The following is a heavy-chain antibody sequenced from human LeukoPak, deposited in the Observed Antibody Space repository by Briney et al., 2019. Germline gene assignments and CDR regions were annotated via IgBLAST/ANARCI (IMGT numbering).Heavy chain of an antibody. CDR1: GGTFSSYA. D-gene: IGHD5-24*01. V-gene: IGHV1-69*04. J-gene: IGHJ4*02. Sequence: GASVKVSCKASGGTFSSYAISWVRQAPGQGLEWMGRIIPILGIANYAQKFQGRVTITADKSTSTAYMELSSLRSEDTAVYYCARVSQGVEMATIYLDYWGQGTLVTVSS. CDR2: IIPILGIA. CDR3: ARVSQGVEMATIYLDY.